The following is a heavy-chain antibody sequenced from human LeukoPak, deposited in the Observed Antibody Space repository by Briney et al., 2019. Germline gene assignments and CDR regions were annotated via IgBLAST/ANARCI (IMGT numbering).Heavy chain of an antibody. D-gene: IGHD2-2*01. Sequence: GGSLRLSCAASGFTFSSYAMSWVRQAPGKGLEWVSAISGSGGSTYYADSVKGRFTISRDNTKNSLHLQMNSLRAEDTAVYFCATNGVVPPDTYYYYMDVWGKGTTVTVSS. J-gene: IGHJ6*03. CDR2: ISGSGGST. CDR3: ATNGVVPPDTYYYYMDV. CDR1: GFTFSSYA. V-gene: IGHV3-23*01.